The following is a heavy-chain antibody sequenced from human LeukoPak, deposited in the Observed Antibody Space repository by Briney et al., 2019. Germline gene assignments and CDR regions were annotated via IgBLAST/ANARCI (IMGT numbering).Heavy chain of an antibody. CDR2: ISGSGATS. CDR1: GLTFSNHW. CDR3: AKGGDGSCYSYLDY. Sequence: GGSLRLSCAATGLTFSNHWMIWVRQAPGKGLEWVSAISGSGATSYYANSVKGRFTISRDDSKNTMYLQMNSLRAEDTAVYYCAKGGDGSCYSYLDYWGQGILVTVSS. D-gene: IGHD2-15*01. J-gene: IGHJ4*02. V-gene: IGHV3-23*01.